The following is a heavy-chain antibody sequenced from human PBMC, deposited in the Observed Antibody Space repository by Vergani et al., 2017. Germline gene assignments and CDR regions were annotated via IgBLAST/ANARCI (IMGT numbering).Heavy chain of an antibody. V-gene: IGHV4-61*02. Sequence: QVQLQESGPGLVKPSQTLSLTCSVAGDSISSGNYYWNWIRQPAGKGLEWMGRIYSSGSTSYNPSIKSRITMSLDTSKNQFSLKLSSVTAADTAVYYCARNPYCGGDCYSDAFDIWGQGTMVTVSS. CDR1: GDSISSGNYY. CDR3: ARNPYCGGDCYSDAFDI. D-gene: IGHD2-21*02. J-gene: IGHJ3*02. CDR2: IYSSGST.